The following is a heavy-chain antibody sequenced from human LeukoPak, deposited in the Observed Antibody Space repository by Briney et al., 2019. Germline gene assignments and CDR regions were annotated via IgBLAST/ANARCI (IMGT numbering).Heavy chain of an antibody. J-gene: IGHJ4*02. V-gene: IGHV3-30*04. D-gene: IGHD5-12*01. Sequence: PGGSLRLSCAACGFPFADYALHWVRQAPGKGLEWVALIYHDGSAKFYSDSVRGRFSISRDDRKTTLFLQMDSLRPEDTAVYYCAREERGWLVGHWGQGTLVTVSS. CDR1: GFPFADYA. CDR2: IYHDGSAK. CDR3: AREERGWLVGH.